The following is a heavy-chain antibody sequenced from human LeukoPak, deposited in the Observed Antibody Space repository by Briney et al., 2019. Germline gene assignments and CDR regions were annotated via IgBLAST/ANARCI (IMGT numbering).Heavy chain of an antibody. V-gene: IGHV3-21*04. J-gene: IGHJ4*02. CDR1: GFAFYDYS. CDR2: ISSRSSDI. D-gene: IGHD3-9*01. Sequence: GGSLRLSCAASGFAFYDYSMNWVRQAPGKGLEWVSTISSRSSDIYYADSVKGRFTISRDNSKNTLYLQMNSLRAEDTAVYYCAKDSTLTGYQFDYWGQGTLVTVSS. CDR3: AKDSTLTGYQFDY.